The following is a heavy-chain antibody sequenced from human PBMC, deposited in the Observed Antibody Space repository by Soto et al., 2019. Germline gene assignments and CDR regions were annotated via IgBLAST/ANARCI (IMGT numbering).Heavy chain of an antibody. V-gene: IGHV3-23*01. CDR2: ISGSGGST. J-gene: IGHJ4*02. Sequence: GGSLRLSCAASGFTFSSYAMSWVRRAPGKGLEWVSTISGSGGSTYYADSVKGRFTISRDNSKNTLYLQMNSLRAEDTAVYYCKGLVRGVDYWGQGTLVTVSS. D-gene: IGHD6-19*01. CDR3: KGLVRGVDY. CDR1: GFTFSSYA.